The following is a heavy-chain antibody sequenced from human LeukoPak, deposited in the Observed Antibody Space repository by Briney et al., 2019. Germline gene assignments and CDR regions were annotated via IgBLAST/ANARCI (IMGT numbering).Heavy chain of an antibody. V-gene: IGHV4-59*01. CDR2: IYYSGST. CDR1: GGSISSYY. CDR3: ARARSSGWYVLSY. Sequence: SQTLSLTCTVSGGSISSYYWSWIRQPPGKGLEWIGYIYYSGSTNYNPSLKSRVTISVDTSKNQFSLKLSSVTAADTAVYYCARARSSGWYVLSYWGQGTLVTVSS. J-gene: IGHJ4*02. D-gene: IGHD6-19*01.